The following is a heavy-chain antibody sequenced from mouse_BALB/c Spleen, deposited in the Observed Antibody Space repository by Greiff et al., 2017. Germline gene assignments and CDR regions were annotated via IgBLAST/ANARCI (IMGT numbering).Heavy chain of an antibody. D-gene: IGHD2-4*01. V-gene: IGHV1-80*01. CDR2: IYPGDGDT. Sequence: QVQLQQSGAELVRPGSSVKISCKASGYAFSSYWMNWVKQRPGQGLEWIGQIYPGDGDTNYNGKFKGKATLTADKSSSTAYMQLSSLTSEDSAVYFCARGGLRRILGAMDYWGQGTSVTVSS. J-gene: IGHJ4*01. CDR1: GYAFSSYW. CDR3: ARGGLRRILGAMDY.